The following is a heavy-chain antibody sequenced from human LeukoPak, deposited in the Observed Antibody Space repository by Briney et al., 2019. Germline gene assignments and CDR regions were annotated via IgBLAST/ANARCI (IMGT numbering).Heavy chain of an antibody. V-gene: IGHV4-31*11. CDR1: GGSFSGYY. Sequence: SETLSLTCAVYGGSFSGYYWSWIRQHPGKGLEWIGYIYYSGSTYYNPSLKSRVTISVDTSKNQFSLKLSSVTAADTAVYYCARESGDYFDYWGQGTLVTVSS. J-gene: IGHJ4*02. D-gene: IGHD3-10*01. CDR3: ARESGDYFDY. CDR2: IYYSGST.